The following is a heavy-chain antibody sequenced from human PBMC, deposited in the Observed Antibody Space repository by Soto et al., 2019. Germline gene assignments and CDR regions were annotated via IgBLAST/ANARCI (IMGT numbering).Heavy chain of an antibody. D-gene: IGHD3-10*01. V-gene: IGHV3-23*01. J-gene: IGHJ4*02. CDR3: AKAGKVRGVIYDY. CDR1: GFTFSSYA. Sequence: EVQLLESGGGLVQPGGSLRLSCAASGFTFSSYAMSWVRQAPGKGLEWVSAISGSGGSTYYADSVKGRFTISRNNSKNTLYLQMNSLRAEDTAVYYCAKAGKVRGVIYDYWGQGTLVTVSS. CDR2: ISGSGGST.